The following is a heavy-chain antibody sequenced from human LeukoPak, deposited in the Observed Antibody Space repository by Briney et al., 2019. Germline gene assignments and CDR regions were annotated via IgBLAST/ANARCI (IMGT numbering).Heavy chain of an antibody. J-gene: IGHJ5*02. CDR3: ARGGYMSNWFEH. CDR1: GGSISDSY. Sequence: SEALSLTCTVSGGSISDSYWSWIRQPPGKGLEWIGKIHDSGITNYNPSLKSRVTFSVDTSKKQFSLNLNSVTAADTAVYYCARGGYMSNWFEHWGQGTPVTVSS. D-gene: IGHD5-12*01. CDR2: IHDSGIT. V-gene: IGHV4-59*01.